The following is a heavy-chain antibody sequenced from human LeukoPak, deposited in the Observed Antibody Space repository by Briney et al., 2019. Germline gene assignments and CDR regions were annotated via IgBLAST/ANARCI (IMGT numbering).Heavy chain of an antibody. J-gene: IGHJ3*02. D-gene: IGHD2-15*01. Sequence: GGSLRLSCAASGFTFSGYSMNWVRQAPGKGLEWVSFISGSSSDIYYADSVKGRFTISRDNAKNSLYLQMNSLRAEDTAVYYCARGRDVSWDTALVVAEIDAFDIWGQGTMVTVSS. CDR1: GFTFSGYS. CDR3: ARGRDVSWDTALVVAEIDAFDI. V-gene: IGHV3-21*01. CDR2: ISGSSSDI.